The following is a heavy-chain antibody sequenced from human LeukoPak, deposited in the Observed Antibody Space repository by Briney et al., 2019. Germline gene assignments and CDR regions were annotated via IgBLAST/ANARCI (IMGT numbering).Heavy chain of an antibody. V-gene: IGHV1-2*02. CDR3: ARTLTMVRGKKYYYMDV. CDR2: INPNSGGT. D-gene: IGHD3-10*01. CDR1: GYTFTGYY. J-gene: IGHJ6*03. Sequence: ASVKVSCKASGYTFTGYYMHWVRQAPGQGLEWMGWINPNSGGTNYAQKFQGRVTMTRDTSISTAYMELSSLRSEDTAVYYCARTLTMVRGKKYYYMDVWGKGTTVTISS.